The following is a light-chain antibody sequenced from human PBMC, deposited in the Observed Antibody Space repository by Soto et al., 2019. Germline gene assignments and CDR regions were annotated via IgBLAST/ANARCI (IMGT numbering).Light chain of an antibody. V-gene: IGKV3-15*01. J-gene: IGKJ1*01. CDR1: QSVSSN. CDR2: GAS. Sequence: EIVMTQSPATPSVSPGERATLSCRASQSVSSNLAWYQQKPGQAPRLLIYGASTRATGIPARFSGSGSGTEFTLTISSLQSEDFAVYYCQQYNNWPETFGQGTKVDIK. CDR3: QQYNNWPET.